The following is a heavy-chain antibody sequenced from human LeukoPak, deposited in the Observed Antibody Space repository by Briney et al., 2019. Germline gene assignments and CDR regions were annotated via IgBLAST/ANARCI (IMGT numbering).Heavy chain of an antibody. D-gene: IGHD3-22*01. CDR1: GFTVSSNY. J-gene: IGHJ4*02. CDR2: IYSGGST. CDR3: AKGSYDSSGYYNFDY. V-gene: IGHV3-53*05. Sequence: PGGSLRLSCAASGFTVSSNYMSWVRQAPGKGLEWVSVIYSGGSTYYADSVKGRFTISRDNAKNSLYLQMNSLRAEDMALYYCAKGSYDSSGYYNFDYWGQGTLVTVSS.